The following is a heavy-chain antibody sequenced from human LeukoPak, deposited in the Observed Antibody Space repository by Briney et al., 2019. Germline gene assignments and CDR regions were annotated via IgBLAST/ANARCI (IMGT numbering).Heavy chain of an antibody. CDR2: INSDGSST. Sequence: GGSLRLSCAASGFTFSGSATSWVRQAPGEGLEWVSRINSDGSSTSYADSVKGRFTISRDNAKNTLYLQMNSLRAEDTAVYYCARDQGGIYYFAHWGRGTLVTVSS. CDR3: ARDQGGIYYFAH. J-gene: IGHJ4*02. V-gene: IGHV3-74*01. CDR1: GFTFSGSA. D-gene: IGHD3-3*01.